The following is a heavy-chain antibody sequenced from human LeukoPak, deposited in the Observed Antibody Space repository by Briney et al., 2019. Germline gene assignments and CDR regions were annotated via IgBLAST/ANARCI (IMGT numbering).Heavy chain of an antibody. V-gene: IGHV3-30*02. J-gene: IGHJ4*02. CDR3: AKDGIEDY. CDR1: DFTFSSSG. CDR2: IRYDGSNK. Sequence: GGSLRLSCAASDFTFSSSGMTWVRQAPGKGLEWVAFIRYDGSNKYYADSVKGRFTISRDNSENTLYLQMNSLRAEDTAVYYCAKDGIEDYWGQGTLVTVSS. D-gene: IGHD1-1*01.